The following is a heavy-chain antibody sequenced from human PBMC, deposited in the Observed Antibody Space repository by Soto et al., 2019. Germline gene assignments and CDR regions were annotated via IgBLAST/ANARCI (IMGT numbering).Heavy chain of an antibody. CDR1: GDSVSSNSAA. CDR2: TYYRSKWYN. Sequence: SQTLSLTCAXSGDSVSSNSAAWNWIRQSPSRGLEWLGRTYYRSKWYNDYAVSVKSRITINPDTSKNQLSLQLNSVTPEDTAVYYCARVVSSTGVQPYSSGWYNWFDPWGQGTLVTVSS. V-gene: IGHV6-1*01. D-gene: IGHD6-19*01. J-gene: IGHJ5*02. CDR3: ARVVSSTGVQPYSSGWYNWFDP.